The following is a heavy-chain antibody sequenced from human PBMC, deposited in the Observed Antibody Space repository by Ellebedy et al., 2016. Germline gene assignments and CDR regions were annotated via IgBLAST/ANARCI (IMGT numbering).Heavy chain of an antibody. CDR2: IGTAGNT. D-gene: IGHD2-15*01. V-gene: IGHV3-13*01. J-gene: IGHJ5*02. CDR3: ARGVGSGWFDP. CDR1: GFTFSTYE. Sequence: GGSLRLSCAASGFTFSTYEMHWVRQPTGKGLEWVSAIGTAGNTFYTDSVKGRFTISRENAKNSFYLQMNSLRAGDTAVYYCARGVGSGWFDPWGQGTLVTVSS.